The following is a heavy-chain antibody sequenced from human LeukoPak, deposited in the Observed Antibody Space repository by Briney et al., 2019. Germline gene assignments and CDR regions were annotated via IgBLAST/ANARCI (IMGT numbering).Heavy chain of an antibody. CDR3: AYGESPDY. CDR1: GFNFSTYA. CDR2: INAGGTNT. V-gene: IGHV3-23*01. J-gene: IGHJ4*02. Sequence: GGSLRLSCTASGFNFSTYAMTWVRQPPGKGLQWVSTINAGGTNTKYADSVKGRFTISRDSSKSTLYLQVNSLRVEDTAVYYCAYGESPDYWGQGTLVTVSS. D-gene: IGHD3-10*01.